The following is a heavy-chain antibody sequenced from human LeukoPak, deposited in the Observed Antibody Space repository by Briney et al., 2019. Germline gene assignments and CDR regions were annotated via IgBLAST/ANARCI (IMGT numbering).Heavy chain of an antibody. CDR3: ARDPGSSGYYPYFDY. V-gene: IGHV3-7*01. Sequence: AGGSLRLSCAASGFTFSNYWMSWVRQAPGKGLEWVANIKQDGGEKYYVAYVKGRFTISRDNAKSSLYLQMNSLRAEDTAVYYCARDPGSSGYYPYFDYWGQGTLVTVSS. J-gene: IGHJ4*02. CDR1: GFTFSNYW. CDR2: IKQDGGEK. D-gene: IGHD3-22*01.